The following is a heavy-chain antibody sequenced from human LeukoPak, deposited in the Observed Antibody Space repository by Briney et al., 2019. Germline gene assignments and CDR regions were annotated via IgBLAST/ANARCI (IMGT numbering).Heavy chain of an antibody. CDR3: AKDRCLYGGGLFDY. J-gene: IGHJ4*02. D-gene: IGHD3-16*01. Sequence: GGSLRLSCAASGFTFSSYAMSWDRQAPGKGLEWVSAISGSGGSTYYADSVKGRFTISRENSKNTLYLQMNSLRAEDTAAYYCAKDRCLYGGGLFDYWGQGTLVTVSS. CDR2: ISGSGGST. V-gene: IGHV3-23*01. CDR1: GFTFSSYA.